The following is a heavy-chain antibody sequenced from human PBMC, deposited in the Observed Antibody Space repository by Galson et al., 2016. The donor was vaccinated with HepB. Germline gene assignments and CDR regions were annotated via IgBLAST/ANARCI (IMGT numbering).Heavy chain of an antibody. CDR2: IFYSGAT. V-gene: IGHV4-59*01. J-gene: IGHJ5*02. D-gene: IGHD3-22*01. CDR3: ARGGASSRWLFP. Sequence: ETLSLTCTVSGGSITNYYWSWIRRSPGKELEWIGYIFYSGATKYNPSLESRITISVDTSKNQFSLKLSSVTAADTAVYYCARGGASSRWLFPWGQGTLVTVSS. CDR1: GGSITNYY.